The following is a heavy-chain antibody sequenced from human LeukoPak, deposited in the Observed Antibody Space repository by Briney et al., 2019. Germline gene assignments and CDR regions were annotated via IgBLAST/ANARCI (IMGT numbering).Heavy chain of an antibody. CDR3: ARQTGYFRY. CDR1: GGSISSDY. V-gene: IGHV4-59*08. D-gene: IGHD3-10*01. CDR2: IYYSGST. J-gene: IGHJ1*01. Sequence: PSETLSLTCTVSGGSISSDYWSWIRQPPGKGLEWIGHIYYSGSTNYNPSLKSRVTISVDTPKNQFSLKLNSVTATDTAVYYCARQTGYFRYWGQGTLVAVSS.